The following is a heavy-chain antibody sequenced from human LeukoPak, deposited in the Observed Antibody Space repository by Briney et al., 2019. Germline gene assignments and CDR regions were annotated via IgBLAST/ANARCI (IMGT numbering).Heavy chain of an antibody. V-gene: IGHV4-59*01. CDR3: ARVSSSSSFDY. CDR2: VYYIGTT. J-gene: IGHJ4*02. D-gene: IGHD6-6*01. Sequence: SETLSLTCTVSGGSISTYYRSWIRQPPGKGLEWIGYVYYIGTTNYSPSLKSRVTISVDTPKNQFSLKLTSVTAADTAIYFCARVSSSSSFDYWGQGTLVTVSS. CDR1: GGSISTYY.